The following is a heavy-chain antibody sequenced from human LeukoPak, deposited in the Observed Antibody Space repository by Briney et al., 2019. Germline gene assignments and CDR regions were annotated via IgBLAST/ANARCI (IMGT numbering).Heavy chain of an antibody. Sequence: PSETLSLTCTVSGYSISSGYYWGWIRQPPGKGLEWIGRVYHSGTTYYNPSLESRVTISVDTSKNRFSLKLRSVTAADTAVYYCARDASGSFWVYWGQGTLATVSS. J-gene: IGHJ4*02. V-gene: IGHV4-38-2*02. CDR2: VYHSGTT. D-gene: IGHD3-10*01. CDR3: ARDASGSFWVY. CDR1: GYSISSGYY.